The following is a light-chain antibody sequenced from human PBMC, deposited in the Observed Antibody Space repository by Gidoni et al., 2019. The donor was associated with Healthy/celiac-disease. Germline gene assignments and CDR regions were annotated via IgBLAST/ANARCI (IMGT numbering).Light chain of an antibody. CDR3: QRRSNWLS. CDR2: DAS. CDR1: QSVSRH. Sequence: DIVRTQSPAPLSLSPAERATLSCRASQSVSRHLAWYQQKPGQAPRLLIYDASNRATGIPARFSRSGSGTDFTLTISSLEPGDFAVYYCQRRSNWLSFGGGTKVEIK. V-gene: IGKV3-11*01. J-gene: IGKJ4*01.